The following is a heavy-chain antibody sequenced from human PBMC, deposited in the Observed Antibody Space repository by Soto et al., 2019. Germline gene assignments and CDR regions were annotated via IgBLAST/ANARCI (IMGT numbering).Heavy chain of an antibody. D-gene: IGHD3-10*01. CDR2: IRYSGST. V-gene: IGHV4-59*08. J-gene: IGHJ4*02. Sequence: QVQLQESGPGLVKPSETLSLTCTVSGGSISTDCWGWIRQPPGKGLEWIGFIRYSGSTNYNPSLKSRVTIXXDXYXIQFSLRLNPVTAADTAVYYCASQMADASGTYHFAYWGQGTLVTVSS. CDR1: GGSISTDC. CDR3: ASQMADASGTYHFAY.